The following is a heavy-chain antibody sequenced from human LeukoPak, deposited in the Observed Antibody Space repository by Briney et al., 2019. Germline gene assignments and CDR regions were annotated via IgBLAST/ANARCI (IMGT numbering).Heavy chain of an antibody. V-gene: IGHV1-8*01. D-gene: IGHD2-15*01. CDR3: ARGPYCSGGSCYGVGYYYYMDV. J-gene: IGHJ6*03. CDR2: MNPNSGNT. CDR1: GYTFTSYD. Sequence: ASVTVSCKSSGYTFTSYDINWVRQATGQGLEWMGWMNPNSGNTGYAKKFQGRVTMSRNTSISTAYMELSSLRSEDTAVYYCARGPYCSGGSCYGVGYYYYMDVWGKGTTVTVSS.